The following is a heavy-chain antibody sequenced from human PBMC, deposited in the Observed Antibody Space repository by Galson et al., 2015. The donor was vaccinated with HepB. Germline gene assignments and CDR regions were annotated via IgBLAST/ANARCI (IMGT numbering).Heavy chain of an antibody. V-gene: IGHV3-23*01. CDR1: GFTFTSYA. CDR3: AKISGDDYIGY. Sequence: SLRLSCAASGFTFTSYAMSWVRQAPGKGLEWVSAISGTGGSTIYADSVKGRFAFSRDNSKNTLYLQMNSLRAEDTAVYYCAKISGDDYIGYWGQGTLVTVSS. CDR2: ISGTGGST. J-gene: IGHJ4*02. D-gene: IGHD3-10*01.